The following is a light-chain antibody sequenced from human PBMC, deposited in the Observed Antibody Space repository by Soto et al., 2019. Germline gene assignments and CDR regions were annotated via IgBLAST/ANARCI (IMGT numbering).Light chain of an antibody. CDR3: GSYTSTSNIYV. Sequence: QSVLTQPASVSGSPGQSITISCTGTSSDVGSYDYVSWYQQHPDKAPKVVIYEVTNRPSGVSDRFSGSKSGSTASLTISGLQAEDEADYYCGSYTSTSNIYVFGTGTKVTVL. V-gene: IGLV2-14*01. CDR1: SSDVGSYDY. J-gene: IGLJ1*01. CDR2: EVT.